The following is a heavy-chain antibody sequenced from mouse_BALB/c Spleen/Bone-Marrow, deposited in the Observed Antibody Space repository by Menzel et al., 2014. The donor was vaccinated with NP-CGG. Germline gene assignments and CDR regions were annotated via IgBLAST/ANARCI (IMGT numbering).Heavy chain of an antibody. V-gene: IGHV1-69*02. CDR2: IDTSDSYT. J-gene: IGHJ3*01. Sequence: QVQLKESGAELVTPGASVKMSCKASGHTFTDYWMHWVKQRPGQGLEWIGAIDTSDSYTSYNQKFKGKATLTVDESSNTAYMQLSSLTSEDSAVYYCARSDYRYDPLAYWGQGTLVTVSA. CDR3: ARSDYRYDPLAY. D-gene: IGHD2-14*01. CDR1: GHTFTDYW.